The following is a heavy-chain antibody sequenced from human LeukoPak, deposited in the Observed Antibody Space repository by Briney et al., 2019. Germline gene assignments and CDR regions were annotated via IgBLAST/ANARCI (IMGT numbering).Heavy chain of an antibody. CDR3: AKGYSSGWYYFDN. CDR1: GFTFSSYA. Sequence: GGSLRLSCAASGFTFSSYAMSWVRQAPGKGLEWVSGISGSGGSTHYADSVKDRFTISRDNSKNTLYLQMNSLRAEDTAVYYCAKGYSSGWYYFDNWGQGTLVTVSS. V-gene: IGHV3-23*01. D-gene: IGHD6-19*01. CDR2: ISGSGGST. J-gene: IGHJ4*02.